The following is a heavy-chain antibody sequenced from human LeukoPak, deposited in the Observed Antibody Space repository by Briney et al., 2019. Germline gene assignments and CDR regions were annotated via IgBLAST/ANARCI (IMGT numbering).Heavy chain of an antibody. V-gene: IGHV3-7*01. CDR2: IKQDGSEK. Sequence: GGSLRLSCAASGFTFSSYWMSWVRQAPGKGLEWVANIKQDGSEKYYVDSVKGRFTISRDNAKNSLNLQMNSLRAEDTAVYYCARDRVTGTTYWFDPWGQGTLVTVSS. D-gene: IGHD1-7*01. CDR3: ARDRVTGTTYWFDP. CDR1: GFTFSSYW. J-gene: IGHJ5*02.